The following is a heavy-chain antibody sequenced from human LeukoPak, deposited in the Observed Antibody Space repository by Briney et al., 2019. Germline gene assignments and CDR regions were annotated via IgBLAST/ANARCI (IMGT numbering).Heavy chain of an antibody. CDR3: AELGITMIGGV. J-gene: IGHJ6*04. Sequence: GWSLRLSCAASGFTFSSYAMHWVRQAPGKGLEYVSAISSNGGSTYYANSVKGRFTISRDNAKNSLYLQMNSLRAEDTAVYYCAELGITMIGGVWGKGTTVTISS. D-gene: IGHD3-10*02. V-gene: IGHV3-64*01. CDR1: GFTFSSYA. CDR2: ISSNGGST.